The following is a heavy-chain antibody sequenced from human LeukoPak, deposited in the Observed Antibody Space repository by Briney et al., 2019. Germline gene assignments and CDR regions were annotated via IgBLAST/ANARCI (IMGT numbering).Heavy chain of an antibody. CDR2: ISGSGGST. Sequence: GSLRPSFGALGFTFSSYSIGWVRQAPGKGLGWVFVISGSGGSTCYADSVKGRFTISRDNSKNTLYLQMNSLRAEDTAVYYCAKDYCSGGSCYSGHEYWGQGTLVTVSS. J-gene: IGHJ4*02. D-gene: IGHD2-15*01. CDR3: AKDYCSGGSCYSGHEY. CDR1: GFTFSSYS. V-gene: IGHV3-23*01.